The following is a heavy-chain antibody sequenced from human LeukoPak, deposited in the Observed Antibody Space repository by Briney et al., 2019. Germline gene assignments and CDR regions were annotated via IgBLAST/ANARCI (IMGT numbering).Heavy chain of an antibody. Sequence: ASVKVSCKASGYTFTSYAMNWVRQAPGQGLEWMGWINTNTGNPTYAQGFTGRFVFSLDTSVSTAYLQISSLKAEDTAVYYCARDKVVGGSYYISHDAFDIWGQGTMVTVSS. D-gene: IGHD1-26*01. CDR2: INTNTGNP. CDR1: GYTFTSYA. CDR3: ARDKVVGGSYYISHDAFDI. J-gene: IGHJ3*02. V-gene: IGHV7-4-1*02.